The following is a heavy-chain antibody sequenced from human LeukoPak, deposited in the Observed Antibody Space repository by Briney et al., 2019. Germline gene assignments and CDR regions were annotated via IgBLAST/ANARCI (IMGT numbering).Heavy chain of an antibody. Sequence: SVRVSCKASGGTFSSYAISWVRQAPGQGLEWMGGIIPIFGTANYAQKFQGRVTITADESTSTAYMELSSLRSEDTAVYYCARVRVGSGSYEKYFDYWGQGTLVTVSS. D-gene: IGHD1-26*01. CDR1: GGTFSSYA. CDR3: ARVRVGSGSYEKYFDY. J-gene: IGHJ4*02. V-gene: IGHV1-69*13. CDR2: IIPIFGTA.